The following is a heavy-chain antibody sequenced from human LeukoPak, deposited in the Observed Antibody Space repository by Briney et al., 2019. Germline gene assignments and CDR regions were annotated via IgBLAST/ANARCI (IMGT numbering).Heavy chain of an antibody. CDR1: GFTFSSYA. J-gene: IGHJ1*01. CDR2: ISGSGGST. V-gene: IGHV3-23*01. Sequence: PGGSLRLSCAASGFTFSSYAMSWVRQAPRKGLEWVSAISGSGGSTYYADSVKGRFTISRDNSKNTLYLQMNSLRAEDTAVYYCAKDDYGGNAGYFQHWGQGTLVTVSS. CDR3: AKDDYGGNAGYFQH. D-gene: IGHD4-23*01.